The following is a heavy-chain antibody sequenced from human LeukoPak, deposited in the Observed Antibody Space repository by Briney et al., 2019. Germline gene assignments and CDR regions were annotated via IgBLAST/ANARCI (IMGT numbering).Heavy chain of an antibody. CDR3: ARSARSEAADY. CDR2: INAGNRNT. J-gene: IGHJ4*02. V-gene: IGHV1-3*01. Sequence: GASVKVSCKASGYTFLNYTMHWVRQAPGQRLEWVGWINAGNRNTKYSQKFQGRVTITRDTSATIAYMELSSLRSEDTAVYYCARSARSEAADYWGQGTLVTVSP. CDR1: GYTFLNYT.